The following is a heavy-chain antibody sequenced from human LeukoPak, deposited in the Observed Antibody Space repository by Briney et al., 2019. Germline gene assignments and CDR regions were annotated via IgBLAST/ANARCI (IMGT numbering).Heavy chain of an antibody. CDR1: GGSISSYY. D-gene: IGHD3-3*01. J-gene: IGHJ6*02. V-gene: IGHV4-4*07. CDR2: IYTSGST. CDR3: ARSFGVVITNYYYYYGMDV. Sequence: SETLSLTCTVSGGSISSYYWSWIRQPARKGLEWIGRIYTSGSTNYNPSLKSRVTMSVDTSKNQFSLKLSSVTAADTAVYYCARSFGVVITNYYYYYGMDVWGQGTTVTVSS.